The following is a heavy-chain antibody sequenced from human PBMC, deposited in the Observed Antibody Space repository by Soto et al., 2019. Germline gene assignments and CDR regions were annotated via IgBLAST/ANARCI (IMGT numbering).Heavy chain of an antibody. J-gene: IGHJ6*02. CDR2: IIPLFRTP. V-gene: IGHV1-69*12. D-gene: IGHD4-4*01. CDR1: GGTFSSSA. Sequence: QVQLVQSGAEMKEPGSSVKVSCKTTGGTFSSSAISWLRLAPGQGLEWMGGIIPLFRTPDYAQKFQGRVTIAADESTSTAYMELSSLRSEDTAVYYCARDNDRLQLGGNYYYILDVLGQGTTITVSS. CDR3: ARDNDRLQLGGNYYYILDV.